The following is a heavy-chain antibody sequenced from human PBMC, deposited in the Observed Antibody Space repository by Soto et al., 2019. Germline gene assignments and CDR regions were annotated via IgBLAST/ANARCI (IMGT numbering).Heavy chain of an antibody. CDR3: ARGVRSSTSLLTAAIRRGVFDI. CDR1: GGSFSGYY. J-gene: IGHJ3*02. D-gene: IGHD2-2*01. Sequence: SETLSLSCAVYGGSFSGYYWSWIRQPPGKGLEWIGEINHSGSTNYNPSLKSRVTISVDTSKNQFSLKLSSVTAADTAVYYCARGVRSSTSLLTAAIRRGVFDIWGQGTMVTVSS. CDR2: INHSGST. V-gene: IGHV4-34*01.